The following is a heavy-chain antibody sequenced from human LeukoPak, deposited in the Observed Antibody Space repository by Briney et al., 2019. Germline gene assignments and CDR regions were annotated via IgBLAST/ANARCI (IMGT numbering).Heavy chain of an antibody. CDR3: ARYGSGTYPRFDY. Sequence: SETLSLTCTVSGGSIRGYYWSWIRQPPGKGLEWIGYIYYSGSTNYNPSLQSRVAISVDTSKNQFSLNLTSVTAADTAVYYCARYGSGTYPRFDYWGQGILVTVSS. D-gene: IGHD3-10*01. V-gene: IGHV4-59*08. CDR1: GGSIRGYY. J-gene: IGHJ4*02. CDR2: IYYSGST.